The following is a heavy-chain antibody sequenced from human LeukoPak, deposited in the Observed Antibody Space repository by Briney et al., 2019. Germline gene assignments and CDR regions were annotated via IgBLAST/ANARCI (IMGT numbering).Heavy chain of an antibody. CDR1: GYTFTSYD. CDR2: INPNSGVT. J-gene: IGHJ4*02. V-gene: IGHV1-2*02. D-gene: IGHD3-22*01. CDR3: ARDRNLYYDSTGYYCMDC. Sequence: GASVKVSCKASGYTFTSYDINWVRQATGQGLEWMGWINPNSGVTNYAQSFQGRVTMTRDTSISTAYMDLSRLRSDDTAVYYCARDRNLYYDSTGYYCMDCWGQGTLVTVSS.